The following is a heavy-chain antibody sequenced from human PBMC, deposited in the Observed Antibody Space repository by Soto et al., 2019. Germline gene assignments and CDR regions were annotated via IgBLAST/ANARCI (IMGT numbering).Heavy chain of an antibody. V-gene: IGHV3-23*01. J-gene: IGHJ5*02. CDR1: GFTFSSYA. CDR3: AKLGAPIWFDANWFDP. CDR2: ISGSGGST. Sequence: GGSLRLSCAASGFTFSSYAMSWVRQAPGKGLEWVSAISGSGGSTYYADSVKGRFTISRDNSKNTLYLQMNSLRAEDTAVYYCAKLGAPIWFDANWFDPWGQGTLVTVSS. D-gene: IGHD3-10*01.